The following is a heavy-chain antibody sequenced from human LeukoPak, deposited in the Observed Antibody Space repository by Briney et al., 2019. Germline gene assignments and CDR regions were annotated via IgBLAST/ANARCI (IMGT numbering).Heavy chain of an antibody. V-gene: IGHV3-21*01. Sequence: GGSLRLSCAASGFTFSRYSMNWVRQAPGKGLEWVSSISTSSSYIYYADSVKGRFTISRDNAKNSLYLQMNSLRAEDTAVYYCAREANWGTTRYWYFDLWGRGTLVTVSS. CDR3: AREANWGTTRYWYFDL. J-gene: IGHJ2*01. D-gene: IGHD7-27*01. CDR2: ISTSSSYI. CDR1: GFTFSRYS.